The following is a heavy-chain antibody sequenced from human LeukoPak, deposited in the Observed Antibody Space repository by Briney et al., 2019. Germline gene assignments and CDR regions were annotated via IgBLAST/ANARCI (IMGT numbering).Heavy chain of an antibody. CDR1: GFTFSSYS. Sequence: GGSLRLSCAASGFTFSSYSMNWVRQASGKGLEWVSSISSSSSYIYYADSVKGRFTISRDNAKNSLYLQMNSLRAEDTAVYYCARLSSGYYSFDYWGQGTLVTVSS. CDR2: ISSSSSYI. D-gene: IGHD3-22*01. CDR3: ARLSSGYYSFDY. J-gene: IGHJ4*02. V-gene: IGHV3-21*01.